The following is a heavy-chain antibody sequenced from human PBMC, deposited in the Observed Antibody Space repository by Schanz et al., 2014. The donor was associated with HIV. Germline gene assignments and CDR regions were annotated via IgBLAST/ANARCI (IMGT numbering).Heavy chain of an antibody. V-gene: IGHV3-30*18. CDR3: AKVAIHSSGWLPFDY. Sequence: QVQLVESGGGVVRPGRSLRLSCAASGFTFSSFGMHWVRQAPGKGLEWVAAISYGGNNKYYADSVKGRFTISRDNSKNTLYLQMNSLGAEDTAVYYCAKVAIHSSGWLPFDYWGQGTLVTVSS. CDR2: ISYGGNNK. CDR1: GFTFSSFG. D-gene: IGHD6-19*01. J-gene: IGHJ4*02.